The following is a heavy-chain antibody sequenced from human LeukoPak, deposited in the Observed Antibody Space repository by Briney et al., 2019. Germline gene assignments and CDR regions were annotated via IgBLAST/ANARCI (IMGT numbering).Heavy chain of an antibody. D-gene: IGHD6-13*01. J-gene: IGHJ4*02. CDR2: IGGSGGAT. CDR1: GFTFSSFA. CDR3: ARVIRAAPGKGYFDY. Sequence: GGSLRLSCAASGFTFSSFAMTWVRQAPGKGLEWVSTIGGSGGATYYADSVKGRFTISRDSSKNTLYLQMNSLRAEDTAIYYCARVIRAAPGKGYFDYWGQGTLVTVSS. V-gene: IGHV3-23*01.